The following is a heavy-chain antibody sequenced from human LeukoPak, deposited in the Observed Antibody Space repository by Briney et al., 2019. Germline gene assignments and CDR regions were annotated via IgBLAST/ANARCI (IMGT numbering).Heavy chain of an antibody. J-gene: IGHJ4*02. CDR2: ISSSSSSYI. Sequence: GGSLRLSCAASGFTFSSYSMNWVRQAPGKGLEWVSSISSSSSSYIYYADSVKGRFTISRDNAKNSLYLQMNSLRAEDTAVYYCASGDYHDSSGYPTYFDSWGQGTLVTVSS. CDR1: GFTFSSYS. D-gene: IGHD3-22*01. V-gene: IGHV3-21*01. CDR3: ASGDYHDSSGYPTYFDS.